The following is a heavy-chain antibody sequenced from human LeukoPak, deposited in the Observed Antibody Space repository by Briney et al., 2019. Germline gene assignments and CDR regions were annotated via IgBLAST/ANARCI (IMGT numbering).Heavy chain of an antibody. V-gene: IGHV4-61*02. Sequence: SQTLSLTCTVSGGSISSGSYYWSWIRQPAGKGLEWIGRIYTSGSTNYNPSLKSRVTISVDTSKNQFSLKLSSVTTADTAVYYCARVTTGGYYNCWGQGTLVTVSS. CDR3: ARVTTGGYYNC. CDR2: IYTSGST. D-gene: IGHD3-22*01. CDR1: GGSISSGSYY. J-gene: IGHJ4*02.